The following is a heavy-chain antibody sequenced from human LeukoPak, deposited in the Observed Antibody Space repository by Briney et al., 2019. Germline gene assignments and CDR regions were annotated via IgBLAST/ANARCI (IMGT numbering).Heavy chain of an antibody. V-gene: IGHV4-61*02. CDR1: GGSISSGSYY. CDR2: IYTSGST. J-gene: IGHJ4*02. D-gene: IGHD3-10*01. CDR3: ARGSLRFASDY. Sequence: TPSETLSLTCTVSGGSISSGSYYWSWIRQPAGKGLEWIGRIYTSGSTYYNPSLKSRVTISIDTSMNQFSLNLSSVTAADTALYYCARGSLRFASDYWGQGTLVTVSS.